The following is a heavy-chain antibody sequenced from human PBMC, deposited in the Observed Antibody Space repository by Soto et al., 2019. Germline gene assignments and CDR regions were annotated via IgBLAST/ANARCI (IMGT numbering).Heavy chain of an antibody. D-gene: IGHD2-2*01. CDR1: GGTFGSYA. J-gene: IGHJ6*02. Sequence: QVQLVQSGAEVKKPGSSVKVSCKASGGTFGSYAISWVRQAPGQGLEWMGGIIPIPGTANYAKKFQGRGNIAADESTGTAYMELSRVTSYDTAVYYSAKSPGISTSVEIYYYYSYGMDVWGQGTTVTVSS. CDR3: AKSPGISTSVEIYYYYSYGMDV. V-gene: IGHV1-69*01. CDR2: IIPIPGTA.